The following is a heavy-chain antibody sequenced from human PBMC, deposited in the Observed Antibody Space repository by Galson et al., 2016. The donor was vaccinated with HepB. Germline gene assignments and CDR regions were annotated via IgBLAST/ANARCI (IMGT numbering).Heavy chain of an antibody. Sequence: SETLSLTCAVSGDSISSSQWWSWVRQPPGKGLEWIGEIFHRGSTNYNPSLKSRVTISVDKSKNQFSLNLSSVTVADTAVYYCVRDGSSGWPRADYFQHWGQGTRGTVSS. J-gene: IGHJ1*01. D-gene: IGHD6-19*01. CDR2: IFHRGST. CDR3: VRDGSSGWPRADYFQH. V-gene: IGHV4-4*02. CDR1: GDSISSSQW.